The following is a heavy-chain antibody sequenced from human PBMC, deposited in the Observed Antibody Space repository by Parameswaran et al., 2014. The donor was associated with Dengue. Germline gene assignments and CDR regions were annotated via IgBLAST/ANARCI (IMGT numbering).Heavy chain of an antibody. D-gene: IGHD3-10*01. CDR2: ISSSSSYI. CDR3: ARSEGTMVQGVIMNYYMDV. V-gene: IGHV3-21*01. Sequence: VRQPHGRGLEWVSSISSSSSYIYYADSVKGRFTISRDNAKNSLYLQMNSLRAEDTAVYYCARSEGTMVQGVIMNYYMDVWGQGTTVTVSS. J-gene: IGHJ6*03.